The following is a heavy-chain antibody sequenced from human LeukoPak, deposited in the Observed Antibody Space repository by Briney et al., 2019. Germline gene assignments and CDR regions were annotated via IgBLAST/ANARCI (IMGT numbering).Heavy chain of an antibody. CDR1: GYTFTSYG. D-gene: IGHD5-18*01. V-gene: IGHV1-2*02. CDR3: ARGTGEGYSYGRYFFDY. J-gene: IGHJ4*02. Sequence: ASVKVSCKASGYTFTSYGISWVRQAPGQGLQWMGWINPNSGGTNYAQKFQGRVTMTRDTSISTAYMELSRLTSDDTAVYYCARGTGEGYSYGRYFFDYWGQGTLVTVSS. CDR2: INPNSGGT.